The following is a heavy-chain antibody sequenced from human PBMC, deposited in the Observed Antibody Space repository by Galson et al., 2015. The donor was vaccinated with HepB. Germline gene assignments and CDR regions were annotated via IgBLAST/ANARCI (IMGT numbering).Heavy chain of an antibody. Sequence: SVKVSCKASGYTFTSYGISWVRQAPGQGLEWMGWISAYNGNTNYAQKLQGRVTMTTDTSTSTAYMELRSLRSDDTAVYYCARDRHMFWSGSIDAFDIWGQGTMVTVSS. D-gene: IGHD3-3*01. J-gene: IGHJ3*02. CDR1: GYTFTSYG. CDR3: ARDRHMFWSGSIDAFDI. CDR2: ISAYNGNT. V-gene: IGHV1-18*01.